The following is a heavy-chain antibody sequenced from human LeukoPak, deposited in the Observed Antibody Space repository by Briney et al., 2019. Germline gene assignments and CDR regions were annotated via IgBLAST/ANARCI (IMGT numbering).Heavy chain of an antibody. CDR2: IYYSGST. Sequence: PSETLSLTCTVSGGSISSYYWSWIRQPPGKGLEWIGYIYYSGSTNYNPSLKSRVTISVDTSKNQFSLKLSSVTAADTAVYYCARAGDYYYDSSGYSLGAFDIWGQGTMVTVSS. D-gene: IGHD3-22*01. V-gene: IGHV4-59*12. J-gene: IGHJ3*02. CDR3: ARAGDYYYDSSGYSLGAFDI. CDR1: GGSISSYY.